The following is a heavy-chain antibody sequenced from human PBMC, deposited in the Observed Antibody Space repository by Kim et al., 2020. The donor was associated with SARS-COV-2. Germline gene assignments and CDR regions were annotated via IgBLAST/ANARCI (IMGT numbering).Heavy chain of an antibody. CDR2: VSRSSSTI. CDR1: EFIFSSYS. V-gene: IGHV3-48*02. D-gene: IGHD2-2*01. Sequence: GGSLRLSCAASEFIFSSYSMNWVRQAPGKGLEWVSSVSRSSSTIYYADSVKGRFTISRDDAKKSLYLQMNSLRDEDTAVYYCARGCSAVGYNYYYLDVWGRGTTVTVSS. J-gene: IGHJ6*02. CDR3: ARGCSAVGYNYYYLDV.